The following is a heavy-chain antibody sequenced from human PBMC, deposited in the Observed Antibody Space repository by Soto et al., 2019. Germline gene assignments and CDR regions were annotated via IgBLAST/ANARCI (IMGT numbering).Heavy chain of an antibody. Sequence: GGSLRLSCAASGFTFSSYGMHWVRQAPGKELEWVAVISYDGSNKYYADSVKGRFTISRDNSKNTLYLQMNSLRAEDTAVYYCASYDYVGGDAFDIWGQGTMVTVSS. J-gene: IGHJ3*02. CDR1: GFTFSSYG. D-gene: IGHD3-16*01. CDR2: ISYDGSNK. V-gene: IGHV3-30*03. CDR3: ASYDYVGGDAFDI.